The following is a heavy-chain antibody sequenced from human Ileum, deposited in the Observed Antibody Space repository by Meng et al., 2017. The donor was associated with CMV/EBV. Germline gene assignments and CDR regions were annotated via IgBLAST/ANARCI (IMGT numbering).Heavy chain of an antibody. V-gene: IGHV4-34*01. Sequence: SETLSLTCAVYGGSFSGYYWSWFRQPPGKGLEWIGEINHSGSTNYNPSLKSRVTISVDTSKNQFTLKLSSVTAADTAVYYCARDKSRIQLWLGSYYYGMDVWGQGTTVTVSS. J-gene: IGHJ6*02. CDR3: ARDKSRIQLWLGSYYYGMDV. CDR1: GGSFSGYY. CDR2: INHSGST. D-gene: IGHD5-18*01.